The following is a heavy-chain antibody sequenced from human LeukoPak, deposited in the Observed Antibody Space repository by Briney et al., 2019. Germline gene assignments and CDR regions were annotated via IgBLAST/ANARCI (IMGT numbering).Heavy chain of an antibody. CDR2: ISYDESSK. CDR1: GFTFSTHL. CDR3: AKTSGMDV. Sequence: GGSLRLSCAASGFTFSTHLMHWVRQAPGKGPEWVAVISYDESSKDHADSVKGRFTISRDNSKNTLYLQMNSLRAEDTAVYYCAKTSGMDVWGQGTTVTVSS. J-gene: IGHJ6*02. V-gene: IGHV3-30-3*02.